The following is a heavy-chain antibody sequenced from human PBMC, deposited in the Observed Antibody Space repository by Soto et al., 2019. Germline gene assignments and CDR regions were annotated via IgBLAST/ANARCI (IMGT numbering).Heavy chain of an antibody. J-gene: IGHJ4*02. CDR2: INPIGGGT. D-gene: IGHD2-2*01. Sequence: ASVKVSCKASGYAFTGFYIHWVRQAPGQGLEWMGWINPIGGGTNYAQKFQGRVTVTRDTSINTAYMELSRLRSDDTAVYYCARDLGDDCSDADCYVGYFAYWGQGTLVTVSS. V-gene: IGHV1-2*02. CDR3: ARDLGDDCSDADCYVGYFAY. CDR1: GYAFTGFY.